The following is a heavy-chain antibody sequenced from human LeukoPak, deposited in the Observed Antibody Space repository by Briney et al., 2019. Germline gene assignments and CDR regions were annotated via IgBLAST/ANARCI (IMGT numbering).Heavy chain of an antibody. CDR2: IYSGGST. J-gene: IGHJ5*02. Sequence: PGGSLRLSCAASGFTVSSNYMSWVRQAPGKGLEWVSVIYSGGSTYYADSVKGRFTISRDNSSNLVFLQMSNLRPDDTAVYFCARDSPYTLWAVFEPWGQGTMVIVSS. D-gene: IGHD3-16*01. CDR1: GFTVSSNY. V-gene: IGHV3-53*01. CDR3: ARDSPYTLWAVFEP.